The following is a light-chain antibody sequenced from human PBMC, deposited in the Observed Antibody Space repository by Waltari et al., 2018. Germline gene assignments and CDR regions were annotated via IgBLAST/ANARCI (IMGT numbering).Light chain of an antibody. CDR3: QQYYNNPPT. CDR2: GAS. CDR1: QNICTS. J-gene: IGKJ4*01. V-gene: IGKV1-NL1*01. Sequence: DIQMTQSPYALSASIGDRVTISCRASQNICTSLAWYQQKPGKAPRLLIYGASRLQSGIPSRFSGGGSGTDFTLTISSLQPEDSGNFYCQQYYNNPPTFGGGTKVEIK.